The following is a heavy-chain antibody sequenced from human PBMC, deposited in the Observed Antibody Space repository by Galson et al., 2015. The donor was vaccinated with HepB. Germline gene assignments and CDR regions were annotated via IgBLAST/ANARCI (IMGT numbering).Heavy chain of an antibody. D-gene: IGHD5-24*01. CDR2: MSYDGNHI. CDR1: GFTFSNYA. J-gene: IGHJ3*02. V-gene: IGHV3-30*14. Sequence: SLRLSCAASGFTFSNYAMHWVRQAPGKGLEWVTLMSYDGNHIYYADSVKGRFTISRDNSKNTLYLQINSLRAEDTGVYYCARDRGDGQSYAFDIWGQGTVVTVSS. CDR3: ARDRGDGQSYAFDI.